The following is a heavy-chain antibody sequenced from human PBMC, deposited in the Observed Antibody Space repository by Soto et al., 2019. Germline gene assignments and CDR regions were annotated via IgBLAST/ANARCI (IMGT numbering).Heavy chain of an antibody. CDR2: ISGSGGST. Sequence: GGSLRLSCAASGFTLSSYAMSWVRQAPGKGLEWVSAISGSGGSTYYADSVKGRFTISRDNSKNTLYLQMNSLRAEDTAVYYCAPLRWPYYYMDVWGKGTTVTVSS. V-gene: IGHV3-23*01. J-gene: IGHJ6*03. CDR1: GFTLSSYA. CDR3: APLRWPYYYMDV. D-gene: IGHD2-15*01.